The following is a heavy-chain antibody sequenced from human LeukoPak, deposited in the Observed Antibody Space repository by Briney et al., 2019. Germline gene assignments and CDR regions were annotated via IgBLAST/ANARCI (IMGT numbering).Heavy chain of an antibody. V-gene: IGHV4-38-2*02. CDR1: GYSISSGYY. Sequence: SETLSLTCTVSGYSISSGYYWGWIRQPPGKGLEWIGSIYHSGSTYYNPSLKSRVTISVDTSKNQFSLKLSSVTAADTAVYYCARGHLLGYLDYWAREPWSPSPQ. J-gene: IGHJ4*02. CDR3: ARGHLLGYLDY. D-gene: IGHD3-10*01. CDR2: IYHSGST.